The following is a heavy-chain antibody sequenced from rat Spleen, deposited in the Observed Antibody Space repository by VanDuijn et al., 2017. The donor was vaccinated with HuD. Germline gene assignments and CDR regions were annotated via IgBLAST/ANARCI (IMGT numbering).Heavy chain of an antibody. V-gene: IGHV5-17*01. J-gene: IGHJ2*01. CDR3: ATHNSGYFDY. CDR1: GFSFRDYA. Sequence: EVQVVESGGGLVQPGRSLKLSCAASGFSFRDYAMAWVRQAPKKGLEWVATISYDGSGTYYRDSVQGRFTISRDNAKSTLYLQMDSLRSEDTATYYCATHNSGYFDYWGQGVMVTVSS. D-gene: IGHD4-3*01. CDR2: ISYDGSGT.